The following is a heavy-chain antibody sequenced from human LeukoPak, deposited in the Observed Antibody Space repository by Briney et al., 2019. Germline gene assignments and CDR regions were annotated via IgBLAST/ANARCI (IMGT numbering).Heavy chain of an antibody. CDR2: ISGSGGRT. CDR1: GFTFSSYA. V-gene: IGHV3-23*01. CDR3: AKAYSSGGPGHYFDY. Sequence: GGSLRLSCAASGFTFSSYAMSWVRQAPGKGLEWVSAISGSGGRTYYPDSVKGRFTISRDNSKNTLYLQMNSLRAEDTAVYYCAKAYSSGGPGHYFDYWGQGTLVTVSS. D-gene: IGHD6-19*01. J-gene: IGHJ4*02.